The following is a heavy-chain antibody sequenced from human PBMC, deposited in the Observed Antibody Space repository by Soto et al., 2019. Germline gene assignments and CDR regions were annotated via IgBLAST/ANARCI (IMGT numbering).Heavy chain of an antibody. Sequence: EVQVLESGGAWVQPGGALRLSCAASGFTFSNYAMSWVRQAPGKGLEWVSSVSGSGGTTYYADSVKGRLTLSRDNSKNTLYLQMNSLRVEDTAVYYCAKNNMGYYLDYWGQGTLVTVSS. V-gene: IGHV3-23*01. J-gene: IGHJ4*02. D-gene: IGHD3-10*01. CDR3: AKNNMGYYLDY. CDR2: VSGSGGTT. CDR1: GFTFSNYA.